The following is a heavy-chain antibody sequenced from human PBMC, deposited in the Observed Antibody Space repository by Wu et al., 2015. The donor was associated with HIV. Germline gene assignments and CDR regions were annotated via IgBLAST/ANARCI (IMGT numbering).Heavy chain of an antibody. Sequence: QVQLVQSGAEVKKPGSSVKVSCKASGGTFSSNAISWVRQAPGQGLEWMRRIIPMFGTATYAQKFQGRVTIIADEPTSTAYMELSSLRSEDTAVYYCARDNGRYYYDSSGYYPYGMDVWGQGTTVTVSS. CDR3: ARDNGRYYYDSSGYYPYGMDV. J-gene: IGHJ6*02. D-gene: IGHD3-22*01. CDR1: GGTFSSNA. CDR2: IIPMFGTA. V-gene: IGHV1-69*13.